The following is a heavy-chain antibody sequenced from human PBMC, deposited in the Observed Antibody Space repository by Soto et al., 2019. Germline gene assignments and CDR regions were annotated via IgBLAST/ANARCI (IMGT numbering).Heavy chain of an antibody. J-gene: IGHJ5*02. CDR1: GGSIRTSGYY. D-gene: IGHD2-15*01. CDR2: ISYRGST. CDR3: ARHRYCSGATCYHLDNWFDP. V-gene: IGHV4-39*01. Sequence: QFQLQESGPGLLKPSETLSLTCTVSGGSIRTSGYYWCWIRRPPGKGLEGVSTISYRGSTYYNPSLKRRVTLFSETSKKKFSTKLGYVTAEDTAVDYCARHRYCSGATCYHLDNWFDPWGQGTLVTVSS.